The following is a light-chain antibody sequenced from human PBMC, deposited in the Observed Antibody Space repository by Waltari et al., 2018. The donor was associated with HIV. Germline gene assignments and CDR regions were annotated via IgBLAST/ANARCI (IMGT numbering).Light chain of an antibody. Sequence: QSELTQPPSVSAAPGQRVTISCTGSSSNIGAGYDVHWYQQVPGRAPKVVIYGNSNRPSGVPERLYGSKSGSAASLVITGLQSEDEADYYCQSYDSNLSGLFGGGTKVTVL. CDR1: SSNIGAGYD. V-gene: IGLV1-40*01. J-gene: IGLJ2*01. CDR2: GNS. CDR3: QSYDSNLSGL.